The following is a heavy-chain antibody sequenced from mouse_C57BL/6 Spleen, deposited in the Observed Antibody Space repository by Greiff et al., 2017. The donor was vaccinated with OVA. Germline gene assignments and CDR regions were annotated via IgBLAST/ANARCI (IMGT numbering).Heavy chain of an antibody. CDR1: GYTFTEYT. Sequence: QVQLKESGAELVKPGASVKLSCKASGYTFTEYTIHWVKQRSGQGLEWIGWFYPGSGSIKYNEKFKDKATLTADKSSSTVYMGLSRLTSEDSAVYFCARHEDGYGNYGYWGQGTTLTVSS. D-gene: IGHD2-10*02. CDR3: ARHEDGYGNYGY. CDR2: FYPGSGSI. V-gene: IGHV1-62-2*01. J-gene: IGHJ2*01.